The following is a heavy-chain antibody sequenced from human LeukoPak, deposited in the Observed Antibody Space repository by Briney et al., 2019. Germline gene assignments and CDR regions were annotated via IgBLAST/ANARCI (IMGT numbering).Heavy chain of an antibody. Sequence: SETLSLTCAVYGGSFSGYYWSWVRQPPGKGPEWIGEINHSGSTNYNPSLKSRVTISVDTSKNQFSLRLHSVTAADTAVYYCARDRSYYSDTGTDYWGQGALVTVSS. CDR2: INHSGST. CDR1: GGSFSGYY. V-gene: IGHV4-34*01. D-gene: IGHD3-22*01. CDR3: ARDRSYYSDTGTDY. J-gene: IGHJ4*02.